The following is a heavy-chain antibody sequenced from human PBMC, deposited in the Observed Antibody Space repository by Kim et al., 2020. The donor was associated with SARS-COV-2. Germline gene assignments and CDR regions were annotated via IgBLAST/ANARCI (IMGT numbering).Heavy chain of an antibody. CDR3: ASEYAVAGSKVY. Sequence: GGSLRLSCAVSGFTFSSYAMSWVRQAPGKGLEWVSAISGSGGSTYYADSVKGRFTISRDNSKNTLYLQMNSLRAGDTAVYYCASEYAVAGSKVYWGQGTLVTVSS. D-gene: IGHD3-10*01. V-gene: IGHV3-23*01. J-gene: IGHJ4*02. CDR1: GFTFSSYA. CDR2: ISGSGGST.